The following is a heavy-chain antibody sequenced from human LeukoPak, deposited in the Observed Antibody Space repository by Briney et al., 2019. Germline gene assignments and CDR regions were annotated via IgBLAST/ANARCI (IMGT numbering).Heavy chain of an antibody. Sequence: GGSLRLSCAASGFTFNTYAMSWVRQAPGKGLEWVSVISGSGGTSYYADSAKGRFTISRDNSKNTLYLQMNSLRAEDTAVYYCAKKLVGSYPFDYWGQGTLVTVSS. V-gene: IGHV3-23*01. CDR3: AKKLVGSYPFDY. J-gene: IGHJ4*02. D-gene: IGHD1-26*01. CDR2: ISGSGGTS. CDR1: GFTFNTYA.